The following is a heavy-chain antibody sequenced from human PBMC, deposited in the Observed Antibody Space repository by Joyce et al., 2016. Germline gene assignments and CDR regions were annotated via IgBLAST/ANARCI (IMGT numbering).Heavy chain of an antibody. Sequence: DVHLVQSGAEVKKPGESLKISCKGSGYNFSNYWLVGVRQIPGKCLEWMGLMNPVAPDTRYSPSVHGHGIISADKSINTAYLQWSSLQASDTAKYYCAGSRHWSLITKLLDPMGFDIWGQGTVVTVSS. CDR3: AGSRHWSLITKLLDPMGFDI. V-gene: IGHV5-51*01. J-gene: IGHJ3*02. D-gene: IGHD3-3*01. CDR2: MNPVAPDT. CDR1: GYNFSNYW.